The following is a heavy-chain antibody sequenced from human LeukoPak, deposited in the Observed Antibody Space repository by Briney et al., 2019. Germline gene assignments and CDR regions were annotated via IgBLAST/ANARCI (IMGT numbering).Heavy chain of an antibody. J-gene: IGHJ4*02. Sequence: PGGSLRLSCAASRFTFDDYAIHWVRQAPGKGLEWVGFIRSKAYGGTTEYAASVKGRFTISRNDSKSIAYLQMNSLKTEDTAVYYCTRVADTATPFDYWGQGTLVTVSS. CDR3: TRVADTATPFDY. V-gene: IGHV3-49*04. D-gene: IGHD5-18*01. CDR2: IRSKAYGGTT. CDR1: RFTFDDYA.